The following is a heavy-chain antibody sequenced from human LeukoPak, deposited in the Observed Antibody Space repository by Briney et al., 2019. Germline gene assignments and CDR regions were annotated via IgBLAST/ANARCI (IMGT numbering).Heavy chain of an antibody. D-gene: IGHD5-12*01. V-gene: IGHV1-69*13. CDR1: GGTFSSYA. CDR3: AREGDIVATTRPGNFDY. CDR2: IIPIFGTA. Sequence: SVKVSCKASGGTFSSYAISWVRQAPGQGLEWMGGIIPIFGTANYAQKFQGRVTITADESTSSAYMELSSLRSEDTAVYYCAREGDIVATTRPGNFDYWGQGTLVTVSS. J-gene: IGHJ4*02.